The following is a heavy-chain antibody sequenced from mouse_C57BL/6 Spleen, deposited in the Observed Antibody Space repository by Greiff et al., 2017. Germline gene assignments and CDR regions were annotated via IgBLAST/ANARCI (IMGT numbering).Heavy chain of an antibody. CDR3: AREGDGYDRWFAY. V-gene: IGHV1-82*01. CDR2: IYPGDGDT. CDR1: GYAFSSSW. J-gene: IGHJ3*01. Sequence: QVQLQQSGPELVKPGASVKISCKASGYAFSSSWMNWVKQRPGKGLEWIGRIYPGDGDTNYNGKFKGKATLTADKSSSTAYMQLSSLTSEDSAVYFCAREGDGYDRWFAYWGQGTLVTVSA. D-gene: IGHD2-2*01.